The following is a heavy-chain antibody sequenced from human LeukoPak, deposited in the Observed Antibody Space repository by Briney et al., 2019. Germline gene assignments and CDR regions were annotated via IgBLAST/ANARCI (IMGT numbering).Heavy chain of an antibody. Sequence: GGSLRLSCAAPGFTVSSNYMSWVRQAPGKGLEWVSVIYSGGSTYYADSVKGRFTISRDNSKNTLYLQMNSLRAEDTAVYYCARDYSDYVFDFWGQGTLVTVSS. CDR3: ARDYSDYVFDF. J-gene: IGHJ4*02. V-gene: IGHV3-53*05. CDR2: IYSGGST. D-gene: IGHD4-11*01. CDR1: GFTVSSNY.